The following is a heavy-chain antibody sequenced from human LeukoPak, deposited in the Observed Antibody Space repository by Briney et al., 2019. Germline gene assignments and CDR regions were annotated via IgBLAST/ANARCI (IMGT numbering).Heavy chain of an antibody. CDR3: AREAIVATIRGAFDI. CDR2: IWYDGSNK. CDR1: GFTFSSYG. J-gene: IGHJ3*02. D-gene: IGHD5-12*01. V-gene: IGHV3-33*01. Sequence: GGSLRLSCAASGFTFSSYGMHWVRQAPGKGLEWVAVIWYDGSNKYYADSAKGRFTISRDNSKNTLYLQMNSLRAEDTAVYYCAREAIVATIRGAFDIWGQGTMVTVSS.